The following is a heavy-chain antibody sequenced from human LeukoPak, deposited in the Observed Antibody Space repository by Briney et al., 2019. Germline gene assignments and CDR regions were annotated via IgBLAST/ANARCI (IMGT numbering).Heavy chain of an antibody. Sequence: SETLSLTCTVSGGSISSGGYYWSWIRQPPGKGLEWIGYIYYSGSTYYNPSLKSRVTISVDTSKNQFSLKLSSVTAADTAVYYCARAVMITFGGVIVMGGFDYWGQGTLVTVSS. CDR1: GGSISSGGYY. CDR3: ARAVMITFGGVIVMGGFDY. J-gene: IGHJ4*02. D-gene: IGHD3-16*02. V-gene: IGHV4-30-4*01. CDR2: IYYSGST.